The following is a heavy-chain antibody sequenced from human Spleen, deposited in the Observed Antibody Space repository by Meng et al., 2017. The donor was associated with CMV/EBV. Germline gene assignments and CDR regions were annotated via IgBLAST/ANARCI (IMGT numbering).Heavy chain of an antibody. CDR2: IYSNGST. V-gene: IGHV4-61*01. Sequence: SETLSLTCTVSGGSVSSGSSYWSWIRQPPGKGLEWIGYIYSNGSTNYNPSLKSRVTISMDTSKNQFSLKLSSVGAADTAVYYCARSWGYCSSSSCYPGPPEYWGQGTLVTVSS. J-gene: IGHJ4*02. CDR3: ARSWGYCSSSSCYPGPPEY. D-gene: IGHD2-2*01. CDR1: GGSVSSGSSY.